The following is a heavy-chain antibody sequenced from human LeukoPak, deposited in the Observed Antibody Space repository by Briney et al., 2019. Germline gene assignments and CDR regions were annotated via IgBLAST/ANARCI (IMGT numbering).Heavy chain of an antibody. D-gene: IGHD3-16*02. CDR2: FDPEDGET. CDR3: ATGASDYVWGSYRHSFYFDY. V-gene: IGHV1-24*01. J-gene: IGHJ4*02. CDR1: GYTLTELS. Sequence: ASVKVSCKVSGYTLTELSMHWVRQAPGKGLEWMGGFDPEDGETIYAQKFQGSVTMTEDTSTDTAYMELSSLRSEDTAVYYCATGASDYVWGSYRHSFYFDYWGQGTLVTVSS.